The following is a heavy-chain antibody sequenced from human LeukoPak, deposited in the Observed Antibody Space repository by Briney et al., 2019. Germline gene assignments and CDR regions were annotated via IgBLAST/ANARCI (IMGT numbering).Heavy chain of an antibody. Sequence: GGSLRLSCAASGFTFSTSAMSWVRQAPGKGLEWVSAISGGGGTIYYAGSLKGRFTVSTDNSKNTLFLQMNSLRAEDTAVYYCARRFNSVGGRDFDLWGRGTLVTVSS. V-gene: IGHV3-23*01. CDR3: ARRFNSVGGRDFDL. J-gene: IGHJ2*01. CDR1: GFTFSTSA. D-gene: IGHD1-26*01. CDR2: ISGGGGTI.